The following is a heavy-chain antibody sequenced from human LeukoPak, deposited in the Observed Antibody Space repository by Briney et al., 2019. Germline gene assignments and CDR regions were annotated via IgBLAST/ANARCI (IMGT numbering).Heavy chain of an antibody. V-gene: IGHV3-23*01. Sequence: GGSLRLSCAASGFTFSGNAVSWVRQAPGKGPEWVAGISPSGGATYYPASVKGRFTISRDTSKNTLYLQMNSLRVEDTALHYCAKGELQLGQDAFDIWGQGTMVTVSS. J-gene: IGHJ3*02. CDR3: AKGELQLGQDAFDI. D-gene: IGHD1-26*01. CDR2: ISPSGGAT. CDR1: GFTFSGNA.